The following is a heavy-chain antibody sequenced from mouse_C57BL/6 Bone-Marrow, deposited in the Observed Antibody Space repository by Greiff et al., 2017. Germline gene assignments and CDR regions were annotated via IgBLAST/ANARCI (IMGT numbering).Heavy chain of an antibody. CDR2: IYPRDGST. J-gene: IGHJ3*01. CDR1: GYTFTSYG. D-gene: IGHD1-1*01. V-gene: IGHV1-85*01. CDR3: APITTGAY. Sequence: VKLQESGAELARPGASVKLSCKASGYTFTSYGISWVKQRTGQGLEWIGWIYPRDGSTKYNEKFKGKATLTVDTSSSTAYMELHSLTSEDSAVYFCAPITTGAYWGQGTLVTVSA.